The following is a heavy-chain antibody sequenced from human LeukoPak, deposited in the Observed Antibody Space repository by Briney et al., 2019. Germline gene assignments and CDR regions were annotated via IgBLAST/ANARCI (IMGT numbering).Heavy chain of an antibody. CDR1: GYSIRSSNW. V-gene: IGHV4-28*03. CDR2: MYYSGSI. CDR3: AREFSGTYYADY. D-gene: IGHD1-26*01. Sequence: SETLSLTCAVSGYSIRSSNWWGWIRQPPGKGLEWIGYMYYSGSIYYNPSLKSRVTMSLDTSKNQFSLKLNSVTAVDTAVYYCAREFSGTYYADYWGQGTLVTVSS. J-gene: IGHJ4*02.